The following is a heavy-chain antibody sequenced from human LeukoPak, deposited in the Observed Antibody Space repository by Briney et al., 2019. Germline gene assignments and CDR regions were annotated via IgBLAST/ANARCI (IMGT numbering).Heavy chain of an antibody. J-gene: IGHJ6*03. D-gene: IGHD5-12*01. V-gene: IGHV3-30*02. Sequence: GGSLRLSCAASGFTFSSYGMHWVRQAPGKGLEWVAFIRYDGSNKYYADSVKGRFTISRDNSKNTLYLQMNSLRAEDTAVYYCAKDGARGSKGGYMDVWGKGTTVTISS. CDR1: GFTFSSYG. CDR2: IRYDGSNK. CDR3: AKDGARGSKGGYMDV.